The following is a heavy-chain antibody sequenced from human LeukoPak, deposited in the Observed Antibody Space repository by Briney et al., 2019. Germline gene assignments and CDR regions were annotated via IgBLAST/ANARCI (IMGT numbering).Heavy chain of an antibody. J-gene: IGHJ4*02. CDR3: TRDRSRAEDD. CDR1: GFTFSSYA. CDR2: INQGGSDK. D-gene: IGHD1-14*01. Sequence: GALRLSCAGSGFTFSSYAMSWVRQAPGEGLEWVANINQGGSDKYYVDSVKGRFTISRDNANNLLYLQMNSLRGEDTAVYYCTRDRSRAEDDWGQGTLVTVSS. V-gene: IGHV3-7*01.